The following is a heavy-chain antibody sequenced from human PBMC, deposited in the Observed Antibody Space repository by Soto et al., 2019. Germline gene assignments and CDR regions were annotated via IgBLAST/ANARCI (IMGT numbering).Heavy chain of an antibody. D-gene: IGHD6-6*01. CDR1: GYTFTSYD. Sequence: VKVSCKASGYTFTSYDINWVRQATGQGLEWMGWMNPNSGNTGYAQKFQGRVTMTRNTSISTAYMELSSLRSEDTAVYYCARGRHSSSALDYWGQGTLVTVSS. CDR3: ARGRHSSSALDY. CDR2: MNPNSGNT. V-gene: IGHV1-8*01. J-gene: IGHJ4*02.